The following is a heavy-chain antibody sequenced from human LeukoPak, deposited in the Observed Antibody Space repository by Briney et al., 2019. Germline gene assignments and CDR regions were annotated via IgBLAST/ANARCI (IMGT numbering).Heavy chain of an antibody. J-gene: IGHJ6*02. CDR3: ARDVRKWLYPYYYGMDV. D-gene: IGHD3-22*01. V-gene: IGHV3-7*01. Sequence: GGSLRLSCAASGFTFSSYWMSWVRQAPGKGLEWVANIKQDGSEKYYVDSVKGRFTISRDNAKNSLCLQMNSLRAEDTAVYYCARDVRKWLYPYYYGMDVWGQGTTVTVSS. CDR2: IKQDGSEK. CDR1: GFTFSSYW.